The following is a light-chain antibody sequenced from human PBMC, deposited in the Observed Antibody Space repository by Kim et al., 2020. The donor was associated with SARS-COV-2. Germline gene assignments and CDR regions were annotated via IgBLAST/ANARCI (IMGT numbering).Light chain of an antibody. CDR2: RNN. Sequence: QSVLTQPPSASGTPGQRVTISCSGSSSNIGSDYAYWYQQLPGTAPKVLIYRNNQRPSGVPDRFSGSKSDTSASLAISGLRSEDEGDYCCASWDDRLSGLVFGGGTQLTVL. J-gene: IGLJ2*01. V-gene: IGLV1-47*01. CDR1: SSNIGSDY. CDR3: ASWDDRLSGLV.